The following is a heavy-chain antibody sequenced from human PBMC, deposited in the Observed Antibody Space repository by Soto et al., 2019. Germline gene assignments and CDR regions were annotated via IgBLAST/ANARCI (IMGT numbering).Heavy chain of an antibody. CDR3: ARQSIAARPSLYYYYGMDV. Sequence: LSLTCTVSGGSISSGDYYWSWIRQPPGKGLEWIGYIYYSGSTYYNPSLKSRVTISVDTSKNQFSLKLSSVTAADTAVYYCARQSIAARPSLYYYYGMDVWGQGTTVTVSS. J-gene: IGHJ6*02. D-gene: IGHD6-6*01. CDR1: GGSISSGDYY. CDR2: IYYSGST. V-gene: IGHV4-30-4*01.